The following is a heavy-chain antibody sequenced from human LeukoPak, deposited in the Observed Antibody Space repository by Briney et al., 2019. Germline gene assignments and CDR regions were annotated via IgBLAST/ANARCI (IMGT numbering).Heavy chain of an antibody. Sequence: GGFLSLSCAASGFTFTSYAMSWVRQAPGKGLEWVSAFCGSDGSTFYEDSVKGRFTVSRDKYKNTLYLQMNSLRAEDTAVYYCAKGSGAAFYYYMGVWGKGTTVTVSS. CDR2: FCGSDGST. CDR1: GFTFTSYA. D-gene: IGHD1-26*01. CDR3: AKGSGAAFYYYMGV. J-gene: IGHJ6*03. V-gene: IGHV3-23*01.